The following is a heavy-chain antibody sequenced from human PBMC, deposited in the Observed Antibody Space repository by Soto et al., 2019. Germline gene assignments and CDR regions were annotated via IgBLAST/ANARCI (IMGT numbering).Heavy chain of an antibody. Sequence: GGSLRLSCAASGFTFSSFAMSWVRQVPGKGLERVSGISGSGDMTDYADSVKGRFTISRDNSRNTLSLQMNSLRAEDTALYYCAKDGECGGDCRTPFDSWGQGTLVTVSS. V-gene: IGHV3-23*01. CDR1: GFTFSSFA. J-gene: IGHJ4*02. CDR2: ISGSGDMT. D-gene: IGHD2-21*02. CDR3: AKDGECGGDCRTPFDS.